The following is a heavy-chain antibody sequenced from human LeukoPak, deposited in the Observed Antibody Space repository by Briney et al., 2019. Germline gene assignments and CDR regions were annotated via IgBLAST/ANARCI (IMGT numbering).Heavy chain of an antibody. CDR2: IWYDGSNK. CDR3: AKDADIVATIGWYFDL. CDR1: GFTFSSYG. V-gene: IGHV3-33*06. Sequence: PGGSLRLSCAASGFTFSSYGMHWVRQAPGKGLEWVAVIWYDGSNKYYADSVKGRFTISRDNSKNTLYLQMNSLRAEDTAVYYCAKDADIVATIGWYFDLWGRGTLVTVSS. J-gene: IGHJ2*01. D-gene: IGHD5-12*01.